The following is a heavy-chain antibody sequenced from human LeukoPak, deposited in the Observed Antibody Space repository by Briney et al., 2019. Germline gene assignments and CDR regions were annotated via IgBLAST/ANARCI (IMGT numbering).Heavy chain of an antibody. Sequence: PGGSLRLSCAASGFTFSSYGMHWVRQAPGKGLEWVAVLSYDGNYKCYADSVKGRFAISRDNSENTLYLQMNSLRAEDTAVYYCARYAEYAVSTPCYWGQGTLVTVSA. D-gene: IGHD2-8*01. CDR3: ARYAEYAVSTPCY. J-gene: IGHJ4*02. V-gene: IGHV3-30*03. CDR2: LSYDGNYK. CDR1: GFTFSSYG.